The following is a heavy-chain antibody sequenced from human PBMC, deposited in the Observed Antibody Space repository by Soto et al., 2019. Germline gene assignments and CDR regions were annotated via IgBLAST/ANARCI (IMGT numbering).Heavy chain of an antibody. CDR3: TRCITGTTSSDC. J-gene: IGHJ4*02. V-gene: IGHV3-72*01. CDR1: GFTFSDYY. D-gene: IGHD1-7*01. CDR2: SRDKGNSYST. Sequence: EVQLVESGGGLVQPGGSLRLSCAGSGFTFSDYYIDWVRQAPGKGLEWVGRSRDKGNSYSTDYAASVKGRFTISRDASKNSLSLQMNSLKTEDTALYYCTRCITGTTSSDCWGQGTLVTVSS.